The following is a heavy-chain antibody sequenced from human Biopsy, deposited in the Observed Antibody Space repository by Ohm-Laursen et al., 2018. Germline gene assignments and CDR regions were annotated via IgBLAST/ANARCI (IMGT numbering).Heavy chain of an antibody. J-gene: IGHJ4*02. CDR2: INCKTGAT. Sequence: GPSVKASCKASSYTFTDYNIHWMRQAPGQRLEWLGYINCKTGATNYAQKFQGTVTMTRDTSISTAYLALGSLRSADTAIYYCARDPLNGHKHFDYWGQGSLVTVSS. CDR3: ARDPLNGHKHFDY. CDR1: SYTFTDYN. V-gene: IGHV1-2*02. D-gene: IGHD2-8*01.